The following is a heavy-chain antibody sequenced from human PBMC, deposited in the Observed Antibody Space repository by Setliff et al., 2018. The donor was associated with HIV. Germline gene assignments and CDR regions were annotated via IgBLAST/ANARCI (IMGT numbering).Heavy chain of an antibody. Sequence: SETLSLTCTVSGASISSGLYYWNWIRQPAGKGLEWIGRISSSGSTTYSPSLKSRVTISVDTSKNQFSLKLNAVTAADTAVYYCARRPPLTTGREYYFDFWGQGTLVT. CDR3: ARRPPLTTGREYYFDF. CDR2: ISSSGST. J-gene: IGHJ4*02. V-gene: IGHV4-61*02. CDR1: GASISSGLYY. D-gene: IGHD1-1*01.